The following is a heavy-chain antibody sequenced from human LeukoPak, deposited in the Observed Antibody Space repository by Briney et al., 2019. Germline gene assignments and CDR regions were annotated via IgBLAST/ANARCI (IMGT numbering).Heavy chain of an antibody. D-gene: IGHD1-26*01. Sequence: GGSLTLSCAASGFIFSSYAMSWVRQAPGKGLEWVSGISGSGGSTYYADSVKGRFTISRDNSKNTLYLQMNSLRVEDTAVFYCAKVRDGRSTGGTYYYYMDVWGEGTTVTVSS. J-gene: IGHJ6*03. V-gene: IGHV3-23*01. CDR1: GFIFSSYA. CDR2: ISGSGGST. CDR3: AKVRDGRSTGGTYYYYMDV.